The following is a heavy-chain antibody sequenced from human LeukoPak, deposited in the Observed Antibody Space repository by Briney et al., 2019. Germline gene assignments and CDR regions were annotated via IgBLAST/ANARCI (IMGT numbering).Heavy chain of an antibody. CDR3: ARDAAVAGTFDY. V-gene: IGHV3-21*01. Sequence: GGSLRLSCAASGFTFSSYSMNWVRQAPVKGLEWVSSISSSSSYIYYADSVKGRFTISRDNAKNSLYLQMNSLRAEDTAVYYCARDAAVAGTFDYWGQGTLVTVSS. CDR1: GFTFSSYS. CDR2: ISSSSSYI. J-gene: IGHJ4*02. D-gene: IGHD6-19*01.